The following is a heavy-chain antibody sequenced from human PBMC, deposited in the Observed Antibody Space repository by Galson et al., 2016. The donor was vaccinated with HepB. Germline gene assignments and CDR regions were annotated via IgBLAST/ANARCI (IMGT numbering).Heavy chain of an antibody. V-gene: IGHV4-34*01. Sequence: LSLTCAVYGGSFSGYYWSWIRQPPGKGLEWIGEINHSGSTNYNTSLKSRVTISVDTSKNQFSLKLSSVTAADTAVYYCARGDNPDYGDYASAYYYMDVWGKGTTVTVSS. CDR2: INHSGST. CDR3: ARGDNPDYGDYASAYYYMDV. J-gene: IGHJ6*03. D-gene: IGHD4-17*01. CDR1: GGSFSGYY.